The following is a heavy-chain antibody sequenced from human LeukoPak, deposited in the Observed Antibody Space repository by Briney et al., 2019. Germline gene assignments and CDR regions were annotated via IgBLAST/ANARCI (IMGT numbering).Heavy chain of an antibody. V-gene: IGHV1-46*01. Sequence: ASVTVSCKASGYTFTSYYMYWVRQAPGHGLEWMGLVNPSGGSAIYAQKFQGRVTMTTDTSTSTVYMELSSLRSEDTAVYYCANNVVAKTQSPYYYYYGMDVWGQGTTVTVSS. CDR3: ANNVVAKTQSPYYYYYGMDV. CDR1: GYTFTSYY. J-gene: IGHJ6*02. CDR2: VNPSGGSA. D-gene: IGHD5-12*01.